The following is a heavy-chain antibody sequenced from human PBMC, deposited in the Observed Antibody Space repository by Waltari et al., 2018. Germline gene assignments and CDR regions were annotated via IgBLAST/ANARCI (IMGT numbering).Heavy chain of an antibody. V-gene: IGHV1-3*01. CDR2: INAGNGNT. J-gene: IGHJ3*02. CDR1: GYTFTSYA. D-gene: IGHD1-26*01. CDR3: ARAPGGANDAFDI. Sequence: QVPLVQSGAEVKKPGASVKVSCKASGYTFTSYAMHWVRQAPGQRLEWMGWINAGNGNTKSSQKFQVRVTINRDTSASTAYMELSSLRAEDTAVYYCARAPGGANDAFDIWGQGTMVTVSS.